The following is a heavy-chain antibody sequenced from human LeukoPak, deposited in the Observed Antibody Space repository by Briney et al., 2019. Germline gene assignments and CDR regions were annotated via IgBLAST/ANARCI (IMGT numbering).Heavy chain of an antibody. J-gene: IGHJ4*02. Sequence: GGSLRLSCAASRFSFSHYWMTWVRQAPRKGVEWVANINQDASDKHYADSVKGRFTISRDNAKNSLYLQMNSLRVEDTAVYYCLGGVAADYWGRGTLVTVSS. D-gene: IGHD3-16*01. CDR1: RFSFSHYW. CDR3: LGGVAADY. V-gene: IGHV3-7*01. CDR2: INQDASDK.